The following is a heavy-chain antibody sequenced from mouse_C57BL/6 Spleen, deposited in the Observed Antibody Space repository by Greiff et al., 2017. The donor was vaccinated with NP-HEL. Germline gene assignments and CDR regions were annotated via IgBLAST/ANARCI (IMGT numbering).Heavy chain of an antibody. CDR2: IDPSDSYT. Sequence: QVQLQQPGAELVKPGASVKLSCKASGYTFTSYWMQWVKQRPGQGLEWIGEIDPSDSYTNYNQKFKGKATLTVDTSSSTAYLQLSSLTSEDSAVYYCARSDYGSSSPFAYWGQGTLVTVSA. CDR3: ARSDYGSSSPFAY. CDR1: GYTFTSYW. J-gene: IGHJ3*01. D-gene: IGHD1-1*01. V-gene: IGHV1-50*01.